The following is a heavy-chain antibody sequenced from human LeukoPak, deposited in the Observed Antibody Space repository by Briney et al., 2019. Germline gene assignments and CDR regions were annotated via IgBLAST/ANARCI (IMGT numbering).Heavy chain of an antibody. D-gene: IGHD2-2*01. J-gene: IGHJ4*02. CDR2: ISYVGSNK. V-gene: IGHV3-30*18. CDR3: AKGGSSSTSVFDY. CDR1: GFTFSSYG. Sequence: GGSLRLSCAASGFTFSSYGMHWVRQSPGKGLEWVTVISYVGSNKYYADSVKGRFTISRDNSKNTLYLQMNSLRAEDTAVYYCAKGGSSSTSVFDYWGQGTLVTVSS.